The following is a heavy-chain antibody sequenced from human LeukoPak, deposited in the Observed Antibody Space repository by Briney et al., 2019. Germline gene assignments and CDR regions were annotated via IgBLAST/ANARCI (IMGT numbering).Heavy chain of an antibody. CDR3: AREFVQGSSLPYFDD. CDR1: AGSISSSHW. D-gene: IGHD1-26*01. CDR2: IHHSGST. V-gene: IGHV4-4*02. Sequence: PSETLSLTCTVSAGSISSSHWWGGVRQPPGKGLEWVGEIHHSGSTNSNPSLKSRVTISVDKSKNQFSLRLNSVTAADTAVYYCAREFVQGSSLPYFDDRRQGTLVTVSS. J-gene: IGHJ4*02.